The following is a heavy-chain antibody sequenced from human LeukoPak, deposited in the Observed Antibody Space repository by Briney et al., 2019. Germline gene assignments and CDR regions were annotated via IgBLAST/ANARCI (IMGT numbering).Heavy chain of an antibody. CDR1: GYTFTDYY. CDR2: INPNSGDT. CDR3: TRAPYYYDSSGYYPSHFDY. Sequence: ASVKVSCKASGYTFTDYYINWVRQAPGQGLEWMGWINPNSGDTNYAQKFQDRVTMTRDTSISTAYIELNLLRSDDTAVYYCTRAPYYYDSSGYYPSHFDYWGQGTLVTVSS. J-gene: IGHJ4*02. V-gene: IGHV1-2*02. D-gene: IGHD3-22*01.